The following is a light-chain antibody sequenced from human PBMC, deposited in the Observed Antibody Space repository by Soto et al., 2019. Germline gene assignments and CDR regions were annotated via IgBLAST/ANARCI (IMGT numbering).Light chain of an antibody. CDR2: EVN. CDR3: SSYSVTTTYV. Sequence: QSALTQPASVSGSPGQSITISCSGTSSDIGGYNYVSWFQHHPGKAPKLVIHEVNNRPSGVSDRFSGSKSGNTASLTISGLQAEDEADYYCSSYSVTTTYVFGTGTKLTVL. J-gene: IGLJ1*01. CDR1: SSDIGGYNY. V-gene: IGLV2-14*01.